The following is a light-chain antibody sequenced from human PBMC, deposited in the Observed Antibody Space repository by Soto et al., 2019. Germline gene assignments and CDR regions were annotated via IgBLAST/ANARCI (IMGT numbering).Light chain of an antibody. CDR2: KAS. V-gene: IGKV1-5*03. Sequence: DIQMTQSPSTLSASVGDRVTITCRASQSISSWLAWYQQKPGKAPKLLIYKASSLESGVPSRFSGSGSGTDFTLTISSLQPDDFATYYCQQYSTFGQGTKVDIK. J-gene: IGKJ1*01. CDR3: QQYST. CDR1: QSISSW.